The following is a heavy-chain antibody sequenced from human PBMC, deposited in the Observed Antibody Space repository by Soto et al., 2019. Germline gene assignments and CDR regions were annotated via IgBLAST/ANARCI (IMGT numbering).Heavy chain of an antibody. CDR3: AKDRGIIVKAGDAFDV. Sequence: SLRLSCASSGFTLSMSAVNWVRQAPGKGLEWVSYISDSGDRTYYADSVKGRFTISRDRSKNTVSLQMDSLRAEDTAVYYCAKDRGIIVKAGDAFDVWGQGTKVTVSS. CDR1: GFTLSMSA. J-gene: IGHJ3*01. D-gene: IGHD3-16*02. V-gene: IGHV3-23*01. CDR2: ISDSGDRT.